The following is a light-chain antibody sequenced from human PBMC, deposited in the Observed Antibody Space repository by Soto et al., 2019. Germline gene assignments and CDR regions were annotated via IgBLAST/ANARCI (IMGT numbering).Light chain of an antibody. J-gene: IGKJ4*01. CDR2: GPS. CDR3: QQYDSSPLT. CDR1: QSLSSNY. V-gene: IGKV3-20*01. Sequence: EIVLTQSPGTLSLSPGERATLSCRASQSLSSNYLAWYQQKPGQAPRLLISGPSSRATGIPDRFSGSGSGTDFTLTISRLEPEDFAVYYCQQYDSSPLTFGGGTKVEIK.